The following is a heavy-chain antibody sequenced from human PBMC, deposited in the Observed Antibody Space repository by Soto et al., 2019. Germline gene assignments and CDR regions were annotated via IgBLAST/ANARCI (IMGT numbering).Heavy chain of an antibody. CDR1: GYLISSGYY. J-gene: IGHJ4*02. Sequence: PSETLSLTCSVSGYLISSGYYWGWVRQTPGKGLEWLGSIDYSGKTYKNPSLKSRVSASVDLSQNQFSLNLRSVTAADTAVYFCARDLSSGYDSYYFVYWGQGTLVTVSS. D-gene: IGHD3-22*01. CDR2: IDYSGKT. V-gene: IGHV4-38-2*02. CDR3: ARDLSSGYDSYYFVY.